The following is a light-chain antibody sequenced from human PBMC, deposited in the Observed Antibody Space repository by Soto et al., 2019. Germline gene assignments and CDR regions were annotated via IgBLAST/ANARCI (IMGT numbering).Light chain of an antibody. J-gene: IGKJ2*01. CDR1: QSISSW. CDR2: KAS. CDR3: QHPGYT. Sequence: DIQMTKSPSTLSASVGDRVTITCRASQSISSWLAWYQQKPGKAPKLLSYKASRLESGVPSRFSGSGSGTELTLTISSLQPDDVATYHCQHPGYTFGQGTKLEIK. V-gene: IGKV1-5*03.